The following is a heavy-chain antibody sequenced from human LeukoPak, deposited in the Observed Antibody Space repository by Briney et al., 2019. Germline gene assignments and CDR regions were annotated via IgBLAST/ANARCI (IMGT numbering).Heavy chain of an antibody. V-gene: IGHV4-39*01. J-gene: IGHJ5*01. CDR2: IYYSGST. Sequence: SETLSLTCSVSGDSISRGSYFWGWIRQPPGKGLEWIASIYYSGSTYYNPSLKSRVTISVDTSRDQFSLKLSSVTAADTAVYYCAGLVRYCSGGTCYWFGSWGQGTLVTVSS. CDR1: GDSISRGSYF. D-gene: IGHD2-15*01. CDR3: AGLVRYCSGGTCYWFGS.